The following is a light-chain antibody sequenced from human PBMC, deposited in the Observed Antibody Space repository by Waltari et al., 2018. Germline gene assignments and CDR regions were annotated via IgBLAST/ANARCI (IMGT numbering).Light chain of an antibody. CDR2: GVS. V-gene: IGLV2-8*01. Sequence: QSALTQPPSASGSPGQSVTIPCTGTSSDVGGYNYVSWYQHHPGKAPKLMIYGVSKPPSGVPVCFAGYKSGNPAPLAVAGLQAEDEADYYCSSYAGSNNLIFGGGTKLTVL. J-gene: IGLJ2*01. CDR1: SSDVGGYNY. CDR3: SSYAGSNNLI.